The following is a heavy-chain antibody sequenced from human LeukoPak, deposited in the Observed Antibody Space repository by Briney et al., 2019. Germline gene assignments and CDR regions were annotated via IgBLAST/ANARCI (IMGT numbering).Heavy chain of an antibody. Sequence: PSETLSLTCAVSGYSISSGYYWGWIRQPPGKGLEWIGSIYHSGSTYYTPSLKSRVTISVDTSKNQFSLKLSSATAADTAVYYCARDITMVRGVIIPRWFDPWGQGTLVTVSS. CDR3: ARDITMVRGVIIPRWFDP. V-gene: IGHV4-38-2*02. CDR2: IYHSGST. D-gene: IGHD3-10*01. J-gene: IGHJ5*02. CDR1: GYSISSGYY.